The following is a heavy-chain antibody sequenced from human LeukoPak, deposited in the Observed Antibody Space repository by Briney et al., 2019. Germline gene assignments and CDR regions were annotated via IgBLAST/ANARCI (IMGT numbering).Heavy chain of an antibody. Sequence: PSETLSLTCSVSGGSVSGTNYYWAWHRPPPEKGLVWIGTINYSGSTYYNVSLKSRVTISVDTSKNQFSLNLSSVTAADTAVYYCARGTSSGYHFDYWGQGTRVTVTS. CDR3: ARGTSSGYHFDY. CDR1: GGSVSGTNYY. CDR2: INYSGST. D-gene: IGHD3-22*01. J-gene: IGHJ4*02. V-gene: IGHV4-39*07.